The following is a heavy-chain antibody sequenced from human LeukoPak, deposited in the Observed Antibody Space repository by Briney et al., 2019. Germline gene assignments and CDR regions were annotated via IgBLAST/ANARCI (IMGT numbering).Heavy chain of an antibody. Sequence: PGGSLRLSCAASGFNFSSYAMSWVRQAPGKGLEWVSAISGSGGSTYYADSVKGRFTISRDNSKNTLYLQMNSLRAEDTAVYYCAKKSSYLEWELSSFDYWGQGTLVTVSS. CDR2: ISGSGGST. V-gene: IGHV3-23*01. CDR3: AKKSSYLEWELSSFDY. CDR1: GFNFSSYA. D-gene: IGHD1-26*01. J-gene: IGHJ4*02.